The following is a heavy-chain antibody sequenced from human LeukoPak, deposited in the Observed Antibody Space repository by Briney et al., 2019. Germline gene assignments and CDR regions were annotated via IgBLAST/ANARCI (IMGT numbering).Heavy chain of an antibody. CDR1: GGSISGGPYY. CDR2: IYTFGNT. J-gene: IGHJ4*02. CDR3: ARALRITMVRGATVHDY. D-gene: IGHD3-10*01. Sequence: TSSETLSLTCTVAGGSISGGPYYWTWIRQPAGKGLEWIGHIYTFGNTNYSPSLKSRVTISVDTSKNQFSLKLSSVTAADTAVYYCARALRITMVRGATVHDYWGQGTLVTVSS. V-gene: IGHV4-61*09.